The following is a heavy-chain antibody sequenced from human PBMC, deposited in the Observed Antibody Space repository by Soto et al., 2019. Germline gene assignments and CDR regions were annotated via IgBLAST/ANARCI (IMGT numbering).Heavy chain of an antibody. V-gene: IGHV5-51*01. CDR2: IYPGDSDT. Sequence: PGESLKISCKGSGYSFTSYWIGWVRQMPGKGLEWMGIIYPGDSDTRYSPSFQGQVTISADKSISTAYLRWGSLKASDTAMYYCARHLDTLGDYYYYMDVWGKGTTVTVSS. D-gene: IGHD2-2*02. CDR3: ARHLDTLGDYYYYMDV. CDR1: GYSFTSYW. J-gene: IGHJ6*03.